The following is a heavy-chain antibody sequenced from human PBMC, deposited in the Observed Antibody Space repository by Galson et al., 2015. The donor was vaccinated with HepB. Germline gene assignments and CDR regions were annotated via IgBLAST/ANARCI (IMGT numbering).Heavy chain of an antibody. D-gene: IGHD3-10*01. CDR2: VFSNGAA. CDR1: GFSLCAATLG. Sequence: PALVKPTQTLTLTCTVSGFSLCAATLGVTWVRQPPGRPLEWLAHVFSNGAASYNTSLNSRPTVSKDSSKSQVDLTMTNMGPLDTATYFCVRIGPTGLYGSGTFLDFWGRGALVTVSS. J-gene: IGHJ4*02. V-gene: IGHV2-26*01. CDR3: VRIGPTGLYGSGTFLDF.